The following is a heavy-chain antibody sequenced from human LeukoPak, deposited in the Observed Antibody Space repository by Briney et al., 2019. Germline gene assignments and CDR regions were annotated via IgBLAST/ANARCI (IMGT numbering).Heavy chain of an antibody. J-gene: IGHJ4*02. CDR3: ARDLERYYDSSGYYSGY. Sequence: GASVKVSCKASGYTFTSYYMHWVRQAPGQGLEWMGIINPSGGSTSYAQKFQGRVTMTRDTSTSTVYMELSSLRSEDTAVYYCARDLERYYDSSGYYSGYWGQGTLVTVSS. CDR2: INPSGGST. D-gene: IGHD3-22*01. CDR1: GYTFTSYY. V-gene: IGHV1-46*01.